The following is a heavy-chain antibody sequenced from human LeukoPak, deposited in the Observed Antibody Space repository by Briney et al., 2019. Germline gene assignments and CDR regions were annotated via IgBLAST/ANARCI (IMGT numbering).Heavy chain of an antibody. D-gene: IGHD6-6*01. CDR2: ISAYNGNT. J-gene: IGHJ4*02. Sequence: ASVKVSCKASGYTFTGYGISWVRQAPGQGLEWMGWISAYNGNTNYAQKLQGRVTMTTDTSTSTAYMELRSLRSDDTAVYYCFTSSSSRLGYYFDYWGQGTLVTVSS. CDR1: GYTFTGYG. CDR3: FTSSSSRLGYYFDY. V-gene: IGHV1-18*01.